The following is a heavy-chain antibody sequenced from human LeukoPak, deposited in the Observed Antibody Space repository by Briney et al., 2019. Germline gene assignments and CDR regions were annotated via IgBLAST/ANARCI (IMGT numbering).Heavy chain of an antibody. CDR3: ARGYCSGGSCYSPHQYYYYYMDV. J-gene: IGHJ6*03. D-gene: IGHD2-15*01. CDR1: GGSISSYY. Sequence: SETLSLTCTVSGGSISSYYWSWIRQPPGKGLEWIGYIYYSGSTNYNPSLKSRVTISVDTSKNQFSLNLSSVTAADTAVYYCARGYCSGGSCYSPHQYYYYYMDVWGKGTTVTVSS. V-gene: IGHV4-59*01. CDR2: IYYSGST.